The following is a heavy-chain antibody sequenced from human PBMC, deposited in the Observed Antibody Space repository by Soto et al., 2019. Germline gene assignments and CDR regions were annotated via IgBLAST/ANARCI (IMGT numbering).Heavy chain of an antibody. J-gene: IGHJ4*02. CDR3: ARAALLWFGELSSDFDY. CDR1: GYTFTSYG. CDR2: ISAYNGNT. Sequence: ASVKVSCKASGYTFTSYGISWVRQAPGQGLEWMGWISAYNGNTNYAQKLQGRVTMTTDISTSTAYMELRSLGSDETAVYYCARAALLWFGELSSDFDYWGQGTLVTVSS. V-gene: IGHV1-18*01. D-gene: IGHD3-10*01.